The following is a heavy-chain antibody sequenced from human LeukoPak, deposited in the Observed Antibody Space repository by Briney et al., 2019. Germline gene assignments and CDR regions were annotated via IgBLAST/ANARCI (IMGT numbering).Heavy chain of an antibody. CDR2: IYYGENT. Sequence: SETLSLTCTVSGGSISSGPYYWGWIRQPPGKGLEWIGNIYYGENTYYNPSLKSRVTISVDTSKNQFSLKLSSVTAADTAVYYCADYDILTGLGWGQGTLVTVSS. CDR1: GGSISSGPYY. CDR3: ADYDILTGLG. D-gene: IGHD3-9*01. J-gene: IGHJ4*02. V-gene: IGHV4-39*01.